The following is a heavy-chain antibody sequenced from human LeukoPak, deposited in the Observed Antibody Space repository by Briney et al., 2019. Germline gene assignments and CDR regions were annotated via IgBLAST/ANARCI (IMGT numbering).Heavy chain of an antibody. Sequence: TGGSLRLSCAASGFTFSSYEMNWVGQAPGKGLEWVSYISSSGSTIYYADSVKGRFTISRDNAKNSLYLQMNSLRAEDTAVYYCARDIVMVRGVKDGMDVWGQGTTVTVSS. V-gene: IGHV3-48*03. D-gene: IGHD3-10*01. CDR3: ARDIVMVRGVKDGMDV. CDR2: ISSSGSTI. J-gene: IGHJ6*02. CDR1: GFTFSSYE.